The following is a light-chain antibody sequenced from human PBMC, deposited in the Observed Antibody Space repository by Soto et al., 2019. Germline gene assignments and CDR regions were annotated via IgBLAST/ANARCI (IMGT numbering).Light chain of an antibody. J-gene: IGKJ5*01. CDR1: QSVSSN. V-gene: IGKV3-15*01. Sequence: EIVMTQSPGTLSLSPGERATLSCRASQSVSSNLAWYQQKPGQAPRHLIYGACTRETGIPARFSGSGAGTECTRTISSLQSEDFAVYYCQQYNNLPRTFGQGTRLENK. CDR3: QQYNNLPRT. CDR2: GAC.